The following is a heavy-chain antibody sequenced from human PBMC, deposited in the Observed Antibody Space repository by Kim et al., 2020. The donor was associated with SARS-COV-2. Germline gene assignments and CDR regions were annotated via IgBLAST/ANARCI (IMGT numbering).Heavy chain of an antibody. Sequence: YAHTVKGRFTISRNNSKNTLYLQMGSLRAEDMAVYYCARGEGYGSGSYFYWGQGTLVTVSS. V-gene: IGHV3-64*01. D-gene: IGHD3-10*01. CDR3: ARGEGYGSGSYFY. J-gene: IGHJ4*02.